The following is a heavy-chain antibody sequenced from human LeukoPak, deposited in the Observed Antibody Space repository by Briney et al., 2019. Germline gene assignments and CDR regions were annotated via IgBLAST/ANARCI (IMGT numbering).Heavy chain of an antibody. CDR3: ARPRGYCSGGSCYRFDY. CDR1: GGSISSYY. Sequence: SETLSLTCTVSGGSISSYYWSWIRQPPGKGLEWIGYIYYSGSTNYNPSLKSRVTISVDTSKNQFSLRLSSVTAADTAVYYCARPRGYCSGGSCYRFDYWGQGTLVTVSS. CDR2: IYYSGST. J-gene: IGHJ4*02. V-gene: IGHV4-59*12. D-gene: IGHD2-15*01.